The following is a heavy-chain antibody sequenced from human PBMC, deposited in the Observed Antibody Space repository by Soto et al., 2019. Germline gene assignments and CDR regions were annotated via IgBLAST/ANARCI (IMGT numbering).Heavy chain of an antibody. J-gene: IGHJ6*02. CDR2: INAGNGNT. V-gene: IGHV1-3*01. CDR1: GYTFTSYA. Sequence: ASVNVSCKASGYTFTSYAMHWVRQAPGQRLEWMGWINAGNGNTKYSQKFQGRVTITRDTSASTAYMELSSLRSEDTAIYYCARDGRQGYDMDVWGQGTTVTVSS. CDR3: ARDGRQGYDMDV.